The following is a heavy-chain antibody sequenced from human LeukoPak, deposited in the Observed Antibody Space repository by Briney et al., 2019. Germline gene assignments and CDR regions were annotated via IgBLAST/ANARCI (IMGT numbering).Heavy chain of an antibody. V-gene: IGHV4-59*01. J-gene: IGHJ4*02. CDR3: ARGGGDCSGASCYFEDH. CDR2: IYFSGST. D-gene: IGHD2-15*01. Sequence: SETLSLTCTVSGGSISSYYRSWIRQPPGKGLEWIGYIYFSGSTKYNPSLKSRVTISVDTSKNQFSLRLSSVTAADTAVYYCARGGGDCSGASCYFEDHWGQGTLVTVSS. CDR1: GGSISSYY.